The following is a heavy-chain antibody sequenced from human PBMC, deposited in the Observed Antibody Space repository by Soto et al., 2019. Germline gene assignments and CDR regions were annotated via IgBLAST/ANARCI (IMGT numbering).Heavy chain of an antibody. J-gene: IGHJ6*02. V-gene: IGHV1-69*06. CDR2: IIPIFGTA. CDR1: GGTFSSYA. D-gene: IGHD2-15*01. Sequence: SVKVSCKASGGTFSSYAISWVRQAPGQGLEWMGGIIPIFGTANYAQKFQGRVTITADRSTSTAYMELSSLRSEDTAVYYCARGGYSPDYYYYYGMDVWGQGTTVTVSS. CDR3: ARGGYSPDYYYYYGMDV.